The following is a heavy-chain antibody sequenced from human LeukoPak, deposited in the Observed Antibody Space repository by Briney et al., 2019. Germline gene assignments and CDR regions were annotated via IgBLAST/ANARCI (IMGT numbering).Heavy chain of an antibody. CDR1: GGSISSSTYY. Sequence: SETLSLTCTVSGGSISSSTYYWGWIRQPPGKGLEWIGSFYYSGSTYYNPSLKSRVTISVHTSKNQFSLKLSSVTAADTAVYYCARPRIAAAIRGWFDPWGQGTLVTVSS. J-gene: IGHJ5*02. D-gene: IGHD6-13*01. CDR3: ARPRIAAAIRGWFDP. V-gene: IGHV4-39*01. CDR2: FYYSGST.